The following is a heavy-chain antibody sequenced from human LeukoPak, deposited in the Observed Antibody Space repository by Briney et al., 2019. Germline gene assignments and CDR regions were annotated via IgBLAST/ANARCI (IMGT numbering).Heavy chain of an antibody. Sequence: AGSLRLSCEASGFTFSSYSMNWVRHAPGKGLKWVSYISSSSSTMYYADSVKGRFTISRDNAKNSLYLQMHSLRDEDTAVYYCARGPTHFPMTWGQGTLVTVSS. D-gene: IGHD2/OR15-2a*01. CDR2: ISSSSSTM. CDR3: ARGPTHFPMT. CDR1: GFTFSSYS. J-gene: IGHJ5*02. V-gene: IGHV3-48*02.